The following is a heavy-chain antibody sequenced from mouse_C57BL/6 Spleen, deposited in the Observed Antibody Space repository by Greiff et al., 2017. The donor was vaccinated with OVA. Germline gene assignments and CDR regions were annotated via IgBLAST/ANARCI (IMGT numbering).Heavy chain of an antibody. Sequence: VQLQQPGAELVKPGASVKLSCKASGYTFTSYWMHWVKQRPGQGLEWIGMIHPNSGSTNYNEKFKSKATLTVDKSSSTAYMQLSSLTSEDSAVYYCARDATVPVRGFAYWGQGTLVTVSA. CDR1: GYTFTSYW. J-gene: IGHJ3*01. D-gene: IGHD1-1*01. CDR3: ARDATVPVRGFAY. V-gene: IGHV1-64*01. CDR2: IHPNSGST.